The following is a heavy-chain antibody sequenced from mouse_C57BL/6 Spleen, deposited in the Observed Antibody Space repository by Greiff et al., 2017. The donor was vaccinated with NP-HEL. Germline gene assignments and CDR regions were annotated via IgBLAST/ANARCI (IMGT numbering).Heavy chain of an antibody. CDR1: GFTFSDYY. Sequence: EVKLVESEGGLVQPGSSMKLSCTASGFTFSDYYMAWVRQVPEKGLEWVANINYDGSSTYYLDSLKSRFIISRDNAKNILYLQMSSLKSEDTATYYCARGDYGAWFAYWGQGTLVTVSA. J-gene: IGHJ3*01. D-gene: IGHD2-4*01. V-gene: IGHV5-16*01. CDR3: ARGDYGAWFAY. CDR2: INYDGSST.